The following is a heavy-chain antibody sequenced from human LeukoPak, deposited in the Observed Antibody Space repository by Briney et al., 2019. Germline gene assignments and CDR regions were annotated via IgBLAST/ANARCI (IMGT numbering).Heavy chain of an antibody. Sequence: SETLSLTCTVSGGSISSSSYYWGWIRQPPGKGLEWIGYIYYSGSTNYNPSLKGRVTISVDTSKNQFSLKLSSVTAADTAVYYCARAGAPADDFWSGYYMGEGNYCYYYMDVWGKGTTVTVSS. CDR2: IYYSGST. J-gene: IGHJ6*03. CDR1: GGSISSSSYY. CDR3: ARAGAPADDFWSGYYMGEGNYCYYYMDV. D-gene: IGHD3-3*01. V-gene: IGHV4-61*05.